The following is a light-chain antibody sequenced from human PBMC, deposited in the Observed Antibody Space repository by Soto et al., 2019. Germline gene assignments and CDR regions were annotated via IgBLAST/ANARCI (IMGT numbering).Light chain of an antibody. CDR2: GAS. CDR1: QSVSSN. V-gene: IGKV3-15*01. Sequence: EKLMTESAATLSVSPGERATLSCRASQSVSSNLAWYQQKPGQAPRLVLYGASTRATGIPARFSGSGSGTEFTLTISSLQSEDFAVYYCQQYNNWPRTFGQGTKVDI. J-gene: IGKJ1*01. CDR3: QQYNNWPRT.